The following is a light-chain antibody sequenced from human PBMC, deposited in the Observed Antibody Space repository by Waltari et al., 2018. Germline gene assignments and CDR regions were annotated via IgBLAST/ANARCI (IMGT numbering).Light chain of an antibody. Sequence: IVMTQSPATLSVSPGERATLSCRASQSVGSDLAWYQQKPGQAPSLLIYDADTRATGVPARFSGSGSGTEFTLTISSLQSEDFAVYYCQQYNNWPPLFGQGTKVEIK. CDR1: QSVGSD. CDR2: DAD. CDR3: QQYNNWPPL. V-gene: IGKV3-15*01. J-gene: IGKJ1*01.